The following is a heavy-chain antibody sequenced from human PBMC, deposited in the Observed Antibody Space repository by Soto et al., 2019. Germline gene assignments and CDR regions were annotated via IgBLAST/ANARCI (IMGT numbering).Heavy chain of an antibody. CDR1: GGTFSSYS. CDR3: ARDGGRHSGGIDY. V-gene: IGHV1-69*01. Sequence: QVQLVQSGAEVKKPGSSVKVSCKAPGGTFSSYSINRVRQAPGLGLEWMGEIIPIFGTANYAQKFQRRVTITAYESTRTAYMERRSLRSEDTAVCYCARDGGRHSGGIDYWGQGTLVTVSS. J-gene: IGHJ4*02. CDR2: IIPIFGTA. D-gene: IGHD1-26*01.